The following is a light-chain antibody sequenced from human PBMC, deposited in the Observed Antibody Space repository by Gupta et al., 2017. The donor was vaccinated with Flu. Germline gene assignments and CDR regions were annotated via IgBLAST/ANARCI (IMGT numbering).Light chain of an antibody. CDR2: GVT. CDR3: CSYAGTFTFV. CDR1: SSDVGNYDY. Sequence: TSSDVGNYDYVSWYQQHPGKAAKLRIYGVTKRPSGVPDRFSGSKSDNTASLAISGLQAEDEANYYCCSYAGTFTFVFGGGTKLTVL. J-gene: IGLJ2*01. V-gene: IGLV2-11*03.